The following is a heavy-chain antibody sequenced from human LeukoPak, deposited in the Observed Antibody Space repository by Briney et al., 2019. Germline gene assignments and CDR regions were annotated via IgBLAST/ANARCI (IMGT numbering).Heavy chain of an antibody. CDR1: GYTFTSYY. J-gene: IGHJ5*02. Sequence: ASVKVSCKASGYTFTSYYMHWVRQAPGQGLEWMGIINPSGGSTSYAQKFQGRVTMTRDMSTSTVYMELSSLRSEDTAVYYCARDQGSGSYYNWFDPWDQGTLVTVSS. CDR3: ARDQGSGSYYNWFDP. V-gene: IGHV1-46*01. D-gene: IGHD1-26*01. CDR2: INPSGGST.